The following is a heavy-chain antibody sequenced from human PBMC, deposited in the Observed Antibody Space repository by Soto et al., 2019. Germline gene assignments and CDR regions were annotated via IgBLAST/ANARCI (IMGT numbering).Heavy chain of an antibody. CDR2: IIPIFGTA. Sequence: QVQLVQSGAEVKKPGSSVKVSCKASGGTFSSYAISWVRQAPGQGLEWMGGIIPIFGTANYAQKFQGRVTITADESTSTDYMELSSLRYEDTAVYYGARVSSSSWYSYYGMDVWGQGTTVTVSS. V-gene: IGHV1-69*12. D-gene: IGHD6-13*01. CDR1: GGTFSSYA. CDR3: ARVSSSSWYSYYGMDV. J-gene: IGHJ6*02.